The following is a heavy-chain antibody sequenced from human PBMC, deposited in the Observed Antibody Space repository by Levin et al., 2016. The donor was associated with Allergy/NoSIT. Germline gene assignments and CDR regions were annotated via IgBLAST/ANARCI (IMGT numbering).Heavy chain of an antibody. J-gene: IGHJ5*02. V-gene: IGHV1-69*04. Sequence: SVKVSCKASGGTFSSYTISWVRQAPGQGLEWMGRIIPILGIANYAQKFQGRVTITADKSTSTAYMELSSLRSEDTAVYYCARDRQAIWGTNWFDPWGQGTLVTVSS. CDR1: GGTFSSYT. CDR2: IIPILGIA. D-gene: IGHD7-27*01. CDR3: ARDRQAIWGTNWFDP.